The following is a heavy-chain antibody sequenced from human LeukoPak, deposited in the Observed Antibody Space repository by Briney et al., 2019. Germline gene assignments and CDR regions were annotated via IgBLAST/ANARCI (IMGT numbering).Heavy chain of an antibody. Sequence: GGSLRLSCAASGFTFSSYAMNWVRQAPGKGLEWVSGISWNSGSIGYADSVKGRFTISRDNAKNSLYLQMNSLRAEDTALYYCAKDSRSSTGYYYYGMDVWGQGTTVTVSS. CDR2: ISWNSGSI. V-gene: IGHV3-9*01. D-gene: IGHD2-2*01. CDR3: AKDSRSSTGYYYYGMDV. J-gene: IGHJ6*02. CDR1: GFTFSSYA.